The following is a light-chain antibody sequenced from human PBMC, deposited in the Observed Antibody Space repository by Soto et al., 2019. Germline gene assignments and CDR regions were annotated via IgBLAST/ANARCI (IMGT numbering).Light chain of an antibody. CDR1: QSVSSN. CDR3: QQYKNWWT. J-gene: IGKJ1*01. CDR2: GAS. V-gene: IGKV3-15*01. Sequence: EIVMTQSPATLSVSPGERATLSCRASQSVSSNLAWYQQKPGQAPRLLIYGASTRATGIPARFSGSGSGTDFTLTISSLQSEDFAVYYCQQYKNWWTFGQGTKVEIK.